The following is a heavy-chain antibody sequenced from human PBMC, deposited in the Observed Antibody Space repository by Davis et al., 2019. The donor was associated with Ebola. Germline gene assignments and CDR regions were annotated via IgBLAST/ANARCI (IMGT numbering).Heavy chain of an antibody. V-gene: IGHV6-1*01. CDR2: TYYNSKWYN. D-gene: IGHD3-10*01. Sequence: HSQTLSLTCAISGDSVSSGGWNWIRQSPSRGLEWLGRTYYNSKWYNDYAVSVKSRITINPDTAKNQFSLQLNSVIPEDTALYYCARGWFRAGMDVWGEGTTVTV. CDR3: ARGWFRAGMDV. J-gene: IGHJ6*02. CDR1: GDSVSSGG.